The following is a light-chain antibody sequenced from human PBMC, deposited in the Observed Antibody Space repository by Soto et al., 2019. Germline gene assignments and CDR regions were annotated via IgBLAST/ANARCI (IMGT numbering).Light chain of an antibody. J-gene: IGLJ7*01. CDR1: SSDVGGYNY. CDR2: DVS. Sequence: QSVLTQPASVSGSPGQSITISCTGTSSDVGGYNYVSWYQQHPGKAPKLMICDVSNRPSGVSNRFSGSKSGNTASLTISGLQAEDEADYYCSSYTSSSTQVFGGGTQLTVL. V-gene: IGLV2-14*03. CDR3: SSYTSSSTQV.